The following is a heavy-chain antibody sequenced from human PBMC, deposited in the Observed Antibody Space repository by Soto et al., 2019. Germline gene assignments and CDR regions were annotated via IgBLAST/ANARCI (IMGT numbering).Heavy chain of an antibody. J-gene: IGHJ5*02. Sequence: QVQLVESGGGVVQPGRSLRLSCAASGFTFSSYGMHWVRQAPGKGLEWVAVISYDGSNKYYADSVKGRFTISRDNSKNTLYLQMNSLRAEDTAVYYCAKDNPWGQGTLVTVSS. CDR1: GFTFSSYG. CDR3: AKDNP. V-gene: IGHV3-30*18. CDR2: ISYDGSNK.